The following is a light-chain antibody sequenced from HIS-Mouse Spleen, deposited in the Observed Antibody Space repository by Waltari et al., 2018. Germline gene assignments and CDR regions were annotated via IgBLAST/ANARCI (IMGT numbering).Light chain of an antibody. J-gene: IGLJ3*02. CDR3: QSADSSGTWV. V-gene: IGLV3-25*03. Sequence: SYELPQPPSVSVSPGQTARIPCPGDALQKQYAYWYQTKPGQAPVLVIYKDSERPSGIPERFSGSSSGTTVTLTISGVQAEDEADYYCQSADSSGTWVFGGGTKLTVL. CDR2: KDS. CDR1: ALQKQY.